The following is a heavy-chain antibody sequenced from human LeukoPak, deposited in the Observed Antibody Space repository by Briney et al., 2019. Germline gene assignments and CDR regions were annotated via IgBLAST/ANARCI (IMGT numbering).Heavy chain of an antibody. CDR1: GFTFSSYA. J-gene: IGHJ4*02. CDR3: ATLDYYDSSGYSPDFDY. CDR2: ISGSGGST. Sequence: GGSLRLSCAASGFTFSSYAMSWVRQAPGKGPEWVSDISGSGGSTYYADSVKGRFTISRDNSKNTLYLQMNSLRAEDTAVYYCATLDYYDSSGYSPDFDYWGQGTLVTVSS. D-gene: IGHD3-22*01. V-gene: IGHV3-23*01.